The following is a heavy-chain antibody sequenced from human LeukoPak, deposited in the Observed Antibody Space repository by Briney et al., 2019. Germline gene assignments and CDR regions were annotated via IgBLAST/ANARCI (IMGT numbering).Heavy chain of an antibody. V-gene: IGHV3-33*08. CDR3: AREGYDSSGYYYPGAFDI. Sequence: PGGSLRLSCAASGFTFDDYALTWVCQGPGKGLEWVAVIWYDGSNKYYADSVKGRFTISRDNSKNTLYLQMNSLRAEDTAVYYCAREGYDSSGYYYPGAFDIWGQGTMVTVSS. D-gene: IGHD3-22*01. J-gene: IGHJ3*02. CDR1: GFTFDDYA. CDR2: IWYDGSNK.